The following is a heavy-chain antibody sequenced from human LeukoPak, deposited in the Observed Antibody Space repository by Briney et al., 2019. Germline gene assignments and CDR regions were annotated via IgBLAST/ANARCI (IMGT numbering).Heavy chain of an antibody. D-gene: IGHD6-19*01. CDR1: GFTFDDYA. CDR3: AKDISGGWYEHWFDP. Sequence: GGSLRLSCAASGFTFDDYAMHWVRQAPGKGLEWVSLISGDGGSTYYADSVKGRFTISRDNSKNSLYLQMNSLRTEDTALYYCAKDISGGWYEHWFDPWGQGTLVTVSS. CDR2: ISGDGGST. V-gene: IGHV3-43*02. J-gene: IGHJ5*02.